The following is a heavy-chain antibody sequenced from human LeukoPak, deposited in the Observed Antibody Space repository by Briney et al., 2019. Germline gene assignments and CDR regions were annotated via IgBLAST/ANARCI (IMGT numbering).Heavy chain of an antibody. CDR3: ARGGIAAAGFDP. CDR2: IYYSGST. Sequence: SETLSLTCTVSGGSISSYYLSWIRQPPGKGLEWIGYIYYSGSTNYNPSLKSRVTISVDTSKNQFSLRLSSVTAADTAVYYCARGGIAAAGFDPWGQGTLVTVSS. CDR1: GGSISSYY. V-gene: IGHV4-59*01. J-gene: IGHJ5*02. D-gene: IGHD6-13*01.